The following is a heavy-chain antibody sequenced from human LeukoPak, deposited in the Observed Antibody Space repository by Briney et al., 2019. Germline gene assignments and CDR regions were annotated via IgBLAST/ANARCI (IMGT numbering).Heavy chain of an antibody. Sequence: SETLSLTCTVSGGSISNSYWSWIRQPAGKGLEWIGRIYTSGSTNYNPSLKSRVTMSVDTSKNQFSLKLSSVTAADTAVYYCARGTSSSWFDYWGQGTLVTVSS. V-gene: IGHV4-4*07. D-gene: IGHD6-13*01. CDR1: GGSISNSY. CDR2: IYTSGST. J-gene: IGHJ4*02. CDR3: ARGTSSSWFDY.